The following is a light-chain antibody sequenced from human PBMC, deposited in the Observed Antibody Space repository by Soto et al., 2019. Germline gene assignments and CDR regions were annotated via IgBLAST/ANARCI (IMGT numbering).Light chain of an antibody. Sequence: QSVLTQPPSASGTPGQTVTISCSGSSSNIETNTVTWYQQLPGTAPKLLIYSDDQRPSGVPDRFSGSKSGTSASLAISGLQSEDEADYYCVLYMRSGISVFGGGTKLTVL. CDR1: SSNIETNT. J-gene: IGLJ2*01. CDR3: VLYMRSGISV. CDR2: SDD. V-gene: IGLV1-44*01.